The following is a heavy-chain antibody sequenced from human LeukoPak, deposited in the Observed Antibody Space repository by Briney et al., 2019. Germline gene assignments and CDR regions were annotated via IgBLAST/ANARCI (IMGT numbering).Heavy chain of an antibody. J-gene: IGHJ4*02. CDR3: ARAKRTYYDFWSGSNSPYYFDY. D-gene: IGHD3-3*01. Sequence: ASVKVSCKASGYTFTSYDINWVRQATGQGLEGMGWMNPNSGNTGYAQKFQGRVTITRNTSISTAYMELSSLRSEDTAVYYCARAKRTYYDFWSGSNSPYYFDYWGQGTLVTVSS. CDR2: MNPNSGNT. CDR1: GYTFTSYD. V-gene: IGHV1-8*03.